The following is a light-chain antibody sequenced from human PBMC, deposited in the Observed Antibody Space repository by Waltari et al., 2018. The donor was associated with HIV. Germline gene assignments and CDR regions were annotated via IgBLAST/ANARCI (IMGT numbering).Light chain of an antibody. J-gene: IGLJ2*01. CDR3: SSYTSFSTVL. CDR2: EGN. CDR1: RSDVGPYSL. Sequence: QSALTQPASVSGSPGQSITISCTGPRSDVGPYSLVSWYQHHPGKAPKLMIYEGNKRPSGVSNRFSGSKSGNTASLTISGLQAEDEADYYCSSYTSFSTVLFGGGTKLTVL. V-gene: IGLV2-23*01.